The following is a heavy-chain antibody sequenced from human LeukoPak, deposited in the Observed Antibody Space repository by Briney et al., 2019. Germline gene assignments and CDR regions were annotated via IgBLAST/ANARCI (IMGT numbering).Heavy chain of an antibody. CDR1: GYTFTSSG. Sequence: GASVKVSCKASGYTFTSSGISWVRQAPGQGLEWMGWISAYNGNTNYAQKLQGRVTMTTDTSTSTAYMELRSLRSDDTAVYYCARVGSFSGYYPLDYWGQGTLVTVSS. V-gene: IGHV1-18*01. CDR3: ARVGSFSGYYPLDY. J-gene: IGHJ4*02. D-gene: IGHD3-22*01. CDR2: ISAYNGNT.